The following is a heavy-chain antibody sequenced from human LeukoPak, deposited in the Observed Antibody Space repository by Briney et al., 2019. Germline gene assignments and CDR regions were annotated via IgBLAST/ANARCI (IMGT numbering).Heavy chain of an antibody. Sequence: SETLSLTCAVYGGSFSGYYWSWIRQPPGKGLEWIGEINHSGSTNYNPSLKSRVTISVDTSKNQFSLKLSSVTAADTAVYYCARGPLLSSSFRANADVWGKGTTVTVSS. CDR3: ARGPLLSSSFRANADV. D-gene: IGHD6-13*01. CDR1: GGSFSGYY. CDR2: INHSGST. J-gene: IGHJ6*04. V-gene: IGHV4-34*01.